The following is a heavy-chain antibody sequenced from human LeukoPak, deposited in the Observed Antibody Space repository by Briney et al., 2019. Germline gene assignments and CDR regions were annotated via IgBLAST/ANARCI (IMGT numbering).Heavy chain of an antibody. D-gene: IGHD3-22*01. V-gene: IGHV4-39*01. CDR1: GGSISSTNYY. J-gene: IGHJ4*02. CDR3: ARHASSGYYRPLDY. Sequence: PSETLSLTCAASGGSISSTNYYWGWIRQPPGKGLEWIGSIYYSGSTYYNPSLRSRVTISVDTSKNQFSLKLTSVTAADTYVYYCARHASSGYYRPLDYWGQGTLVTVSS. CDR2: IYYSGST.